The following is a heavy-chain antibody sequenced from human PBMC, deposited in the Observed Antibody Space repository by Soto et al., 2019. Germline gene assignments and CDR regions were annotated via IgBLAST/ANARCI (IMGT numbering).Heavy chain of an antibody. CDR3: ARDIGWQQLRGYFDY. J-gene: IGHJ4*02. D-gene: IGHD5-12*01. CDR2: TYYRSKWYN. Sequence: SQTLSLTCDISGDSVSTNSATWNWIRQSPSRGLEWLGRTYYRSKWYNDYAVSVKSRITISPDTSKNTLYLQVNSLRAEDTAVYYCARDIGWQQLRGYFDYWGLGTLVTVSS. V-gene: IGHV6-1*01. CDR1: GDSVSTNSAT.